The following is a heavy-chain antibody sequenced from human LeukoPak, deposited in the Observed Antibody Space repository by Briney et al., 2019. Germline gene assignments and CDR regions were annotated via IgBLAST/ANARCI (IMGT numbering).Heavy chain of an antibody. CDR2: INVNKGNT. D-gene: IGHD4-17*01. J-gene: IGHJ4*02. CDR1: GYNFTSYG. V-gene: IGHV1-18*01. Sequence: ASVKVSCKASGYNFTSYGITWVRQAPGQGLEWLGWINVNKGNTNYAQKLQGRVTLTKDTSTNTAYMDLTSLRSDDTAVYYCLGGAYGDVFDYWGQGTLVTVSS. CDR3: LGGAYGDVFDY.